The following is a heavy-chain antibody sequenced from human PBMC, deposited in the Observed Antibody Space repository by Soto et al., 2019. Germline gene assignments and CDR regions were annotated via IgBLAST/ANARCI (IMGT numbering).Heavy chain of an antibody. CDR2: INHSGST. J-gene: IGHJ4*02. D-gene: IGHD3-9*01. CDR3: ASLGAGYFPLDY. V-gene: IGHV4-34*09. Sequence: SETLSLTCAVYGGSFSGYYWSWIRQHPGKGLEWIGDINHSGSTNYNPSLKSRVTISVDTSKNQFSLKLSSVTAADTAVYYCASLGAGYFPLDYWGQGTLVTVSS. CDR1: GGSFSGYY.